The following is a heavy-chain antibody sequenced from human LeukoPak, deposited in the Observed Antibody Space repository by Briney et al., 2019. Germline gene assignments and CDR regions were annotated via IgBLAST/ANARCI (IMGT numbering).Heavy chain of an antibody. D-gene: IGHD5-18*01. CDR1: GFTFSDYY. J-gene: IGHJ4*02. CDR3: AKHMRGYSYGYFDY. V-gene: IGHV3-11*04. CDR2: ISSSGSTI. Sequence: PGGSLRLSCAASGFTFSDYYMSWIRQAPGKGLEWVSYISSSGSTIYYADSVKGRFTISRGNAKNSLHLQMNSLRAEDTAVYYCAKHMRGYSYGYFDYWGQGTLVTVSS.